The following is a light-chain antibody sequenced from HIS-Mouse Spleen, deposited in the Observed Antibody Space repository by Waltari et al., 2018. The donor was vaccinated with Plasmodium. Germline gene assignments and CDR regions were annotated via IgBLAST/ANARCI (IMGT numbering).Light chain of an antibody. J-gene: IGLJ2*01. CDR1: SSDVGGYNY. Sequence: QSALTQPPSASGSPGQSFTISCPGTSSDVGGYNYLSWYQQHPGKAPKLMIYEVSKRPSGVPDRFSGSKSGNTASLTVSGLQAEDEADYYCSSYAGSNNLVFGGGTKLTVL. V-gene: IGLV2-8*01. CDR2: EVS. CDR3: SSYAGSNNLV.